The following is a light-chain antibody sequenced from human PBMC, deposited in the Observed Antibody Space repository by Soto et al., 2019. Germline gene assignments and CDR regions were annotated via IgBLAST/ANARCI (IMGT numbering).Light chain of an antibody. CDR3: AAWDDSLNAQFV. V-gene: IGLV1-44*01. CDR1: SSNIERNT. CDR2: GTN. J-gene: IGLJ1*01. Sequence: QSALTQPPSASGTPGQRVTISCSGSSSNIERNTVNWYQQLPGAAPKLLIYGTNHRPSGDPDRFSGSKSGTSGSLAISGLQSEDEADYYCAAWDDSLNAQFVFGTGTKVTVL.